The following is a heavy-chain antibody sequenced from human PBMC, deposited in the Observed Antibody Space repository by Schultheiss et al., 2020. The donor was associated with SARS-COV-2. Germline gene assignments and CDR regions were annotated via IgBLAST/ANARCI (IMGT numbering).Heavy chain of an antibody. CDR3: ARAPGDFWSGYYTESYYYYGMDV. J-gene: IGHJ6*02. D-gene: IGHD3-3*01. Sequence: SQTLSLTCTVSGGSISGYYWGWIRQPPGKGLEWIGSIYHSGSTYYNPSLKSRVTISVDTSKNQFSLKLSSVTAADTAVYYCARAPGDFWSGYYTESYYYYGMDVWGQGTTVTVSS. CDR2: IYHSGST. CDR1: GGSISGYY. V-gene: IGHV4-38-2*02.